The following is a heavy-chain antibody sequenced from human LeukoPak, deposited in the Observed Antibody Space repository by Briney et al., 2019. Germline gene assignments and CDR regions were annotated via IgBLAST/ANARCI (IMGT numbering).Heavy chain of an antibody. CDR2: INHSGST. Sequence: SETLSLTCAVYGGSFSGYYWSWIRQPPGKGLEWIGEINHSGSTNYNPSLKSRVTISVDTSKNQFSLKLSSVTAADTAVYYCARGRGGSSWPLYYYRMDVWGQGTTVTVSS. J-gene: IGHJ6*02. CDR3: ARGRGGSSWPLYYYRMDV. CDR1: GGSFSGYY. V-gene: IGHV4-34*01. D-gene: IGHD6-13*01.